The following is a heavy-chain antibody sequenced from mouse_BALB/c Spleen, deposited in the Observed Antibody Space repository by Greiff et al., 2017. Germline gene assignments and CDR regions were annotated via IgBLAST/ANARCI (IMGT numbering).Heavy chain of an antibody. V-gene: IGHV5-12-2*01. CDR3: ARRDWDVYFDV. D-gene: IGHD4-1*01. Sequence: EVHLVESGGGLVQPGGSLKLSCAASGFTFSSYTMSWVRQTPEKRLEWVAYISNGGGSTYYPDTVKGRFTISRDNAKNTLYLQMSSLKSEDTAMYYCARRDWDVYFDVWGAGTTVTVSS. CDR1: GFTFSSYT. CDR2: ISNGGGST. J-gene: IGHJ1*01.